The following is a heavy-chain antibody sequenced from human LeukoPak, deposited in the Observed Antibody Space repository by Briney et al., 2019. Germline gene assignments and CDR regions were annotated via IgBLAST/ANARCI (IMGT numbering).Heavy chain of an antibody. CDR3: ASFGSGSNLDAFDI. D-gene: IGHD3-10*01. J-gene: IGHJ3*02. CDR2: INTDGNSP. Sequence: PGGSLRLSCAASGFTFSNYWMHWVRQTPGKGLVWVARINTDGNSPTYADSVKGRFTISRDNAKNSLYLQMNSLRDEDTAVYYCASFGSGSNLDAFDIWGQGTMVTVST. CDR1: GFTFSNYW. V-gene: IGHV3-74*01.